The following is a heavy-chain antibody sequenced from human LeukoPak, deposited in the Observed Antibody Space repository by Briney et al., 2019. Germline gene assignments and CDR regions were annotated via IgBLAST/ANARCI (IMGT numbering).Heavy chain of an antibody. D-gene: IGHD3-10*01. V-gene: IGHV7-4-1*02. J-gene: IGHJ3*02. Sequence: GASVKVSCKASGDTFTSYAMNWVRQAPGQGLEWMGWINTNTGNPTYAQGFTGRFVFSLDTSVSTAYLQISSLKAEDTAVYYCARGTGWFGEEDAFDIWGQGTMVTVSS. CDR3: ARGTGWFGEEDAFDI. CDR2: INTNTGNP. CDR1: GDTFTSYA.